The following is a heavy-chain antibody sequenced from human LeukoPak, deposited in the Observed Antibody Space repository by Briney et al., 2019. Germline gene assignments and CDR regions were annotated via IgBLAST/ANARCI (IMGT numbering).Heavy chain of an antibody. V-gene: IGHV4-4*07. J-gene: IGHJ4*02. Sequence: SETLSLTCVVSGGSISAYYWNWIRQPAGKGLEWIGRLHSSGETTSNPSLMSRATMSLDTSRNHFSLNLTSVTAADAAIYYCATMFGESSDFDHWGQGTLVTVSS. CDR2: LHSSGET. CDR1: GGSISAYY. CDR3: ATMFGESSDFDH. D-gene: IGHD3-10*02.